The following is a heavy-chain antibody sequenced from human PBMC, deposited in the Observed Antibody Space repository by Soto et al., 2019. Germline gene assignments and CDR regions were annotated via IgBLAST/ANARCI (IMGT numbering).Heavy chain of an antibody. J-gene: IGHJ6*02. V-gene: IGHV3-23*01. CDR3: STLAPRTPAHYYGLEL. CDR1: TFTFKIYV. D-gene: IGHD6-6*01. CDR2: ISGSGGAT. Sequence: EMQLLESGGTLVQPGGSLRLSCSASTFTFKIYVMNWVRQAPGKGLEWVAAISGSGGATYYAESVKGRFTVSRDNSKTTPFPQMNSLRVNDTALYFCSTLAPRTPAHYYGLELLGQGTTVTVS.